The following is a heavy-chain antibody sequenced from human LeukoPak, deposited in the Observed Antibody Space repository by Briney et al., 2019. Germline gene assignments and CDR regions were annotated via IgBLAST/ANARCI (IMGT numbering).Heavy chain of an antibody. V-gene: IGHV3-30*02. J-gene: IGHJ4*02. D-gene: IGHD2-15*01. CDR1: GFTFSSYG. CDR2: IRYDGSNK. CDR3: AREVVVVAAAGIGY. Sequence: GALRLSCAASGFTFSSYGMHWVRQAPGKGLEWVAFIRYDGSNKYYADSVKGRFTISRDNSKNTLYLQMNSLRAEDTAVYYCAREVVVVAAAGIGYWGQGTLVTVSS.